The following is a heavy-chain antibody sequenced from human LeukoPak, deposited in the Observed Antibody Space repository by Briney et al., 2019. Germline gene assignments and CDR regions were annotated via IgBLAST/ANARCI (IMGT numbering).Heavy chain of an antibody. D-gene: IGHD3-10*01. V-gene: IGHV1-69*13. Sequence: SVKVSCKASGGTFSSYAISWVRQAPGQGLEWMGGIIPIFGTANYAQKFQGRVTITADESTSTAYMELSSLRSEDTAVYYCARDGHGFMVRGVILEPGQYYYYGMDVWGQGTTVTVPS. J-gene: IGHJ6*02. CDR1: GGTFSSYA. CDR2: IIPIFGTA. CDR3: ARDGHGFMVRGVILEPGQYYYYGMDV.